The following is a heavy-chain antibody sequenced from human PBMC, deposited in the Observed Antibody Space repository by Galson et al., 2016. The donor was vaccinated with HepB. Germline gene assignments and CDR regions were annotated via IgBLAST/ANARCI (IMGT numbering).Heavy chain of an antibody. CDR1: GLTFSTSW. J-gene: IGHJ4*02. Sequence: SLRLSCAVSGLTFSTSWMHWVRQAPGEGLVWASRMSGDGGVTDYADSVKGRFTIFSDNSKNTLYLQMNSLRAEDTALYYCARHIGGRGYFDFWGQGALVTVSS. CDR2: MSGDGGVT. V-gene: IGHV3-74*01. CDR3: ARHIGGRGYFDF. D-gene: IGHD2-21*01.